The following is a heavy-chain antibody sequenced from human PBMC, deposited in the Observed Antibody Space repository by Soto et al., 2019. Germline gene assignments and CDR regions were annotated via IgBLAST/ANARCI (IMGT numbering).Heavy chain of an antibody. CDR3: ARVGSYDSSGYYFRIYDY. V-gene: IGHV1-3*01. D-gene: IGHD3-22*01. CDR1: GYTFTSYA. CDR2: INAGSGNT. J-gene: IGHJ4*02. Sequence: ASVKVSCKASGYTFTSYAMHWVRQAPGQRLEWMGWINAGSGNTKYSQKFQGRVTITRDTSASTAYMELSSLRSEDTAVYYCARVGSYDSSGYYFRIYDYWGQGTLVTVSS.